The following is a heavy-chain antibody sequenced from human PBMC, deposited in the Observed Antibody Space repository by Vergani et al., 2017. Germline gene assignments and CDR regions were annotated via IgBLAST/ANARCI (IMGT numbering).Heavy chain of an antibody. CDR2: INAGNGNT. CDR3: ARDPAYSSLLRGYDAFDI. V-gene: IGHV1-3*01. Sequence: QVQLVQSGAEVKKPGASVKVSCKASGYTFTSYAMHWVRQAPGQRLEWMGWINAGNGNTKYSQKFQGRVTITRDTSASPAYMELSSLGSEDTAVYYCARDPAYSSLLRGYDAFDIWGQGTMVTVSS. CDR1: GYTFTSYA. D-gene: IGHD5-18*01. J-gene: IGHJ3*02.